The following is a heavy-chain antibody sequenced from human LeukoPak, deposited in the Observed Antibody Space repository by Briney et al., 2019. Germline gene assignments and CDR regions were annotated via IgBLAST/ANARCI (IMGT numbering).Heavy chain of an antibody. D-gene: IGHD6-19*01. J-gene: IGHJ3*02. CDR2: ISSNGGST. Sequence: GVSLRLSCAATGFTFSSYAKHWVRQAPGKGLEYVSAISSNGGSTYYANSVKGRFTISRDNSKNTLYLQMGSLRAEDMAVYYCARHLAVAGHDAFDIWGQGTMVTVSS. CDR1: GFTFSSYA. V-gene: IGHV3-64*01. CDR3: ARHLAVAGHDAFDI.